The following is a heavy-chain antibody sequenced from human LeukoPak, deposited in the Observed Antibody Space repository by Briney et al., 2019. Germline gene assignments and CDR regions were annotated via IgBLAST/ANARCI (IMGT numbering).Heavy chain of an antibody. J-gene: IGHJ4*02. CDR1: GFTFDDYA. CDR3: AKGGGSSSWYFFDY. CDR2: ISWNSGSI. Sequence: GGSLRLSCAASGFTFDDYAMHWVRQAPGKGLEWVSGISWNSGSIGYADSVKGRFTISRDNAKNSLYLQMNSLRAEDMALYYCAKGGGSSSWYFFDYWGQGTLVTVSS. V-gene: IGHV3-9*03. D-gene: IGHD6-13*01.